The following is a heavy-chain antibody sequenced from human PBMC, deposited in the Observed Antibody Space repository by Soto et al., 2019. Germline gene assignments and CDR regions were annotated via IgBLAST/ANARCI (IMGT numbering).Heavy chain of an antibody. CDR1: GFDFGSFG. D-gene: IGHD1-26*01. V-gene: IGHV1-58*02. Sequence: QMQLVQSAAEVREPGTSVRVSCRASGFDFGSFGIQFLRQTRGRGLEWIGWIVVVSGSTNYARQFPGRVAISRDMSSSTAYLDLYDLKSDDTAVYFCSADHPHMAMGWPVWGQVTTVTVSS. CDR2: IVVVSGST. J-gene: IGHJ6*02. CDR3: SADHPHMAMGWPV.